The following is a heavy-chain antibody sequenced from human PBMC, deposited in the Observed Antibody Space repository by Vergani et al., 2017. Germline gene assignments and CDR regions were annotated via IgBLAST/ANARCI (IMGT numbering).Heavy chain of an antibody. Sequence: EQLLESGGGLVQPGGSLRLSCAASGFTFSDYYMSWIRQAPGKGLEWVSYISSSGSTIYYADSVKGRFTISRDNAKNSLSLQMNSLRAEDTAVYYCATKPISNDYDSSGYYYMGCYYGMDFWGQGTTVTVSS. V-gene: IGHV3-11*01. J-gene: IGHJ6*02. CDR1: GFTFSDYY. CDR2: ISSSGSTI. CDR3: ATKPISNDYDSSGYYYMGCYYGMDF. D-gene: IGHD3-22*01.